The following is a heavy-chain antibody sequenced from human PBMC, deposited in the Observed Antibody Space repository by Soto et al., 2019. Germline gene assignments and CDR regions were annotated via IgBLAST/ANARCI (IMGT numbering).Heavy chain of an antibody. CDR3: AGDPDSHYNDSHAYSYP. CDR2: IIPIIGII. CDR1: GGTFSTYT. Sequence: ASVKVSWKASGGTFSTYTITWVRQAPGQGLEWMGRIIPIIGIINYAQKFQGRVTITADKFTGTAYMELTRLRSDDTAVYYCAGDPDSHYNDSHAYSYPWGQGTLVTVSS. V-gene: IGHV1-69*04. J-gene: IGHJ5*02. D-gene: IGHD3-22*01.